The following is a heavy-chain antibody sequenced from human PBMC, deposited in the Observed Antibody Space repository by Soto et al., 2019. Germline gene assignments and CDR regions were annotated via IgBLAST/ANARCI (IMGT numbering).Heavy chain of an antibody. CDR2: IYYSGST. V-gene: IGHV4-59*01. J-gene: IGHJ4*02. CDR3: ARGSGSYREIDY. Sequence: SETLSLTCTVSGASISSYYWSWIRQPPGKGLEWIGYIYYSGSTNYNPSLKSRVTISVDTSKIQFSLKLGSVTAADTAVYYCARGSGSYREIDYWGQGTLVTVSS. D-gene: IGHD1-26*01. CDR1: GASISSYY.